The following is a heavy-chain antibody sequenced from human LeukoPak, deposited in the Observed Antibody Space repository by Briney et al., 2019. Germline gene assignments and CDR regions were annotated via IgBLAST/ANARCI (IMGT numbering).Heavy chain of an antibody. CDR3: ARDAGAGWELLGRNDY. V-gene: IGHV3-30*02. J-gene: IGHJ4*02. CDR1: GFTFSSYG. Sequence: PGGSLRLSCAASGFTFSSYGMHWVRQAPGKGLEWVAFIRYDGSNKYYADSVKGRFTISRDNSKNTLYLQMNSLRAEDTAVYYCARDAGAGWELLGRNDYWGQGTLVTVSS. D-gene: IGHD1-26*01. CDR2: IRYDGSNK.